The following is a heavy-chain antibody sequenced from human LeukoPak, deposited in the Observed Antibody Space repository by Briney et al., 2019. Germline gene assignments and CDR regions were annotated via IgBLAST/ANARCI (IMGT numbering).Heavy chain of an antibody. CDR1: GGTFSSYA. CDR2: IILIFGIA. D-gene: IGHD6-6*01. Sequence: SMKVSCKASGGTFSSYAISWVRQAPGQGLEWMGRIILIFGIANYAQKFQGRVTITADKSTSTAYMELSSLRSEDTAVYYCATDKYSSSLGDYWGQGTLVTVSS. CDR3: ATDKYSSSLGDY. J-gene: IGHJ4*02. V-gene: IGHV1-69*04.